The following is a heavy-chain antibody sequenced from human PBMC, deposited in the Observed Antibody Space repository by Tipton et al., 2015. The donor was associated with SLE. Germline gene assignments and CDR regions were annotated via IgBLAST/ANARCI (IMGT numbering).Heavy chain of an antibody. CDR3: ARVRVDTAMGVFDF. J-gene: IGHJ4*02. CDR2: ILPMFGTT. Sequence: QLVQSGAEVKKPGSSVKVSCTASGGTFSIYSITWVRQAPGQGLEFMGGILPMFGTTNYAQKFQARVTMTSDTSTSTAYMELRSLRSDDTAIYYCARVRVDTAMGVFDFWGQGTLVTVSS. D-gene: IGHD5-18*01. V-gene: IGHV1-69*06. CDR1: GGTFSIYS.